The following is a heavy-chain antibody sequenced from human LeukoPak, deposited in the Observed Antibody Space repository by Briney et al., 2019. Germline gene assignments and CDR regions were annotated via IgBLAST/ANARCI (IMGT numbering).Heavy chain of an antibody. D-gene: IGHD1-26*01. CDR3: ARRWGDYFDY. J-gene: IGHJ4*02. Sequence: ASVKVSCKASGGTFSSYAISWVRQAPGQGLEWMGGIIPIFGTANHAQKFQGRVTITADESTSTAYMELSSLRSEDTAVYYCARRWGDYFDYWGQGTLVTVSS. V-gene: IGHV1-69*13. CDR1: GGTFSSYA. CDR2: IIPIFGTA.